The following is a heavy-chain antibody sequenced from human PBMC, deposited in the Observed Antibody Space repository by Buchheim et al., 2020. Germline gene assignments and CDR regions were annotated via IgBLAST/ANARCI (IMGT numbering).Heavy chain of an antibody. V-gene: IGHV4-30-4*01. Sequence: QVQLQESGPGLVKPSQTLSLTCTVSGDSISNGDSYWNWIRQPPGKGLEWIGYVYYRGNTYYNSSLKSRLTISVDTSKNQFSLKLSSVTAADTAVYYCARDLNYYDTSGLNWFDPWGQGTL. J-gene: IGHJ5*02. CDR1: GDSISNGDSY. CDR2: VYYRGNT. CDR3: ARDLNYYDTSGLNWFDP. D-gene: IGHD3-22*01.